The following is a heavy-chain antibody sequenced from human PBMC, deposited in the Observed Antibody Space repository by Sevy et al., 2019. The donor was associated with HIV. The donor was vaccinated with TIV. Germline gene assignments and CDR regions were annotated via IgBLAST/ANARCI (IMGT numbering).Heavy chain of an antibody. V-gene: IGHV3-66*01. CDR3: ARDRYYDASGYYYYYYGMDV. CDR1: GFTVSGNY. Sequence: GGSLRLSCEASGFTVSGNYMAWVRLAPGKGLEWVSLIDSGGSTYYADSVKGRFTISRDNAKKTLYHQMNPLKAEETAVYFCARDRYYDASGYYYYYYGMDVWGQGTTVTVSS. CDR2: IDSGGST. D-gene: IGHD3-22*01. J-gene: IGHJ6*02.